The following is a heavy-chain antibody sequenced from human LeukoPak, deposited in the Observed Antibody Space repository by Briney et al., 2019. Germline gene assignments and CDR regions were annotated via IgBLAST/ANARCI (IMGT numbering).Heavy chain of an antibody. Sequence: PGGSLRLSCAASGFTFSSYSMNWVRQAPGKGPEWVSSISSSSSYIYYADSVKGRFTISRDNAKNSLYLQMNSLRAEDTAVYYCARAIIAVAGRHYYYYGMDVWGQGTTVTVSS. CDR1: GFTFSSYS. V-gene: IGHV3-21*01. CDR3: ARAIIAVAGRHYYYYGMDV. J-gene: IGHJ6*02. D-gene: IGHD6-19*01. CDR2: ISSSSSYI.